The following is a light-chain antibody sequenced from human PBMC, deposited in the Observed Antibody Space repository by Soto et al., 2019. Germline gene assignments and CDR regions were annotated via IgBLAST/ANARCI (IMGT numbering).Light chain of an antibody. J-gene: IGKJ5*01. CDR2: GAS. CDR1: QSVRSN. CDR3: QQYNNWLPIT. V-gene: IGKV3-15*01. Sequence: EIVLTQSPATLSLSPGERATLSRRASQSVRSNLAWYQQKPGQSPRLLIEGASTRATGIPARFSGSGSGTEFTLTISSLQSEDFAVYYCQQYNNWLPITFGQGTRLEI.